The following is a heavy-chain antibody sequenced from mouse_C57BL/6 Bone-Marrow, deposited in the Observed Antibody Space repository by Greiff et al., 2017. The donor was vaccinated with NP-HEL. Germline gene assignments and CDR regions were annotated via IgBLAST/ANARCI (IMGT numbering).Heavy chain of an antibody. CDR3: AREGMVWGYPFAY. Sequence: VQLQPGAELVMPGASVKLSCKASGYTFTSYWMHWVKQRPGQGLVWIGEIDPSDSYTNYNQKFKGKSTLTVDKSSSTAYMQLRSLTSEDSAVYYCAREGMVWGYPFAYWGQGTLVTVSA. CDR2: IDPSDSYT. V-gene: IGHV1-69*01. CDR1: GYTFTSYW. D-gene: IGHD2-1*01. J-gene: IGHJ3*01.